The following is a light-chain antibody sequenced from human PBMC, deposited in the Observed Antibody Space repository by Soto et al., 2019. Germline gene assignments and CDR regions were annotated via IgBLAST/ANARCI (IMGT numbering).Light chain of an antibody. CDR1: QSVSSS. CDR3: QQYNDWPRT. Sequence: EIVMTQSPATLSVSPGERATLSCRAGQSVSSSLAWYQQKPGQSPRLLIYGASASATGVPARFSGSGSGTEFTLTISSLQSEDFGVYYCQQYNDWPRTFGQGTKLEIK. V-gene: IGKV3-15*01. J-gene: IGKJ2*01. CDR2: GAS.